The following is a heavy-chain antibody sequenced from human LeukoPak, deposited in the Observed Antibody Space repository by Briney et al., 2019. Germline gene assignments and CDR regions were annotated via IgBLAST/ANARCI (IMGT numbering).Heavy chain of an antibody. CDR3: ATSLLWFGERIFDY. V-gene: IGHV1-18*01. CDR1: GQIFAIHG. J-gene: IGHJ4*02. D-gene: IGHD3-10*01. CDR2: ISPYNGNT. Sequence: ASVKVSCKTSGQIFAIHGISWVRQAPGQGLEWMGWISPYNGNTKYGQKFQGRVTMTTDTSTSTSYMELRSLRSDDTAMYYCATSLLWFGERIFDYWGQGMLVTVSS.